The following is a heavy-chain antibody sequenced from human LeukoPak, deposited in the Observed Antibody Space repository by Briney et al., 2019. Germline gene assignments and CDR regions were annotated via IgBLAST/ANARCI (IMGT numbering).Heavy chain of an antibody. V-gene: IGHV1-18*01. Sequence: ASVKVSCKASGYTFTSYAMHWVGQAPGQRLEWMGWISAYNGNTNYAQKLQGRVTMTTDTSTSTAYMELRSLRSDDTAVYYCARGRWWRDAFDIWGQGTMVTVSS. CDR1: GYTFTSYA. J-gene: IGHJ3*02. CDR3: ARGRWWRDAFDI. D-gene: IGHD2-15*01. CDR2: ISAYNGNT.